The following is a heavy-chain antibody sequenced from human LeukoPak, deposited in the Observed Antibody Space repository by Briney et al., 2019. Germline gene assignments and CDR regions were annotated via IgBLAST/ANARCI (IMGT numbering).Heavy chain of an antibody. V-gene: IGHV1-2*02. D-gene: IGHD2-15*01. CDR2: INPNSGGT. CDR1: GYTFTGYY. CDR3: ALGCSVGSCYFSH. Sequence: ASVKGSCKASGYTFTGYYMHWVRRAPGQGLEWRGWINPNSGGTNYAQKFQSRVTRPRDTSISRAYMELSRLRSDDTAVYYCALGCSVGSCYFSHWGQGTVVTVSS. J-gene: IGHJ4*02.